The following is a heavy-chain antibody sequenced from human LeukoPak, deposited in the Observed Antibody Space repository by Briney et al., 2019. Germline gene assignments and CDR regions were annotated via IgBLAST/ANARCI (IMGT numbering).Heavy chain of an antibody. CDR2: ISGTGANT. CDR1: GFTFSNYV. V-gene: IGHV3-23*01. D-gene: IGHD5-12*01. Sequence: QTGGSLRLSCAVSGFTFSNYVMIWVRQAPGKGLEWVSAISGTGANTFYADSVKGRFTMSRDNSKNTLYLQMKSLRAEDTAVYYCAKGGGYEAQYYYYYLDVWGKGTTVTISS. CDR3: AKGGGYEAQYYYYYLDV. J-gene: IGHJ6*03.